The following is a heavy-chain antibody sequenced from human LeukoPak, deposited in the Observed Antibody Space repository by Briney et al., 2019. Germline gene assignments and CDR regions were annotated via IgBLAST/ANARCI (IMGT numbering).Heavy chain of an antibody. D-gene: IGHD6-19*01. CDR1: GGSISSYY. V-gene: IGHV4-59*08. CDR2: IYYSGST. J-gene: IGHJ3*02. CDR3: ARRGLVRAAFDI. Sequence: SETLSLTCTVSGGSISSYYWSWIRQPPGKGLEWIGCIYYSGSTNYSPSLKSRVTISVDTSKNQFSLKLSSVTAADTAVYYWARRGLVRAAFDIWGQGTMVTVSS.